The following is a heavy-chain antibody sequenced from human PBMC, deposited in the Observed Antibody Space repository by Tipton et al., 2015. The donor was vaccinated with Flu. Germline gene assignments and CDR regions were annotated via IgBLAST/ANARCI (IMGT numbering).Heavy chain of an antibody. CDR1: GFTFSRYG. V-gene: IGHV3-23*01. Sequence: AVSGFTFSRYGMSWVRQAPGRGLEWVAAFSASGGKTYFADFVKGRFTISRDNFKNTLYLQMSSLRAADTAVYYCAKVIPELVAGLDFWGQGTLVTVSS. CDR2: FSASGGKT. CDR3: AKVIPELVAGLDF. D-gene: IGHD6-19*01. J-gene: IGHJ4*02.